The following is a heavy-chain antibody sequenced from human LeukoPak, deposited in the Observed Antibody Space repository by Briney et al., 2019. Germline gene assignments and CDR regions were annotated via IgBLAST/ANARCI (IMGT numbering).Heavy chain of an antibody. D-gene: IGHD3-10*01. CDR3: TKCVGL. V-gene: IGHV3-48*03. CDR2: ISSTGGPI. J-gene: IGHJ4*02. Sequence: GGSLRLSCAASGFSFSTYEMNWVRQAPGKGLEWVSSISSTGGPIYYADSVKGRFIISRDNAKNSLFLQMNSLRAEDTAIYYCTKCVGLRGQGTLVTVSS. CDR1: GFSFSTYE.